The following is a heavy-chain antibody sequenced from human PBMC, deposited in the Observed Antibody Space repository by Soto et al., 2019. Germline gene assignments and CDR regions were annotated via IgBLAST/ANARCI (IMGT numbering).Heavy chain of an antibody. CDR3: ARVGSTVTSYYGMDV. D-gene: IGHD4-17*01. CDR2: IYYSGST. Sequence: SETLSLTCTVSGGSISSYYWSCIRQPPGKGLEWIGYIYYSGSTNYNPSLKSRVTISVDTSKNQFSLKLSSVTAADTAVYYCARVGSTVTSYYGMDVWGQGTTVTVSS. V-gene: IGHV4-59*01. J-gene: IGHJ6*02. CDR1: GGSISSYY.